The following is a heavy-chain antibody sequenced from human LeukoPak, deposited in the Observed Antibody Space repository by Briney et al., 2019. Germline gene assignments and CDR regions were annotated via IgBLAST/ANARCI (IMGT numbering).Heavy chain of an antibody. V-gene: IGHV3-11*04. Sequence: PGGSLRLSCSASGFTFSDYYISWIRQAPGKGLEWVSYISSSGSTIYYADSVKGRFTISRDNAKNSLYLQMNSLRAEDTAVYYCARKAQQLVTDFDYWGQGTLDTVSS. CDR2: ISSSGSTI. CDR3: ARKAQQLVTDFDY. J-gene: IGHJ4*02. CDR1: GFTFSDYY. D-gene: IGHD6-13*01.